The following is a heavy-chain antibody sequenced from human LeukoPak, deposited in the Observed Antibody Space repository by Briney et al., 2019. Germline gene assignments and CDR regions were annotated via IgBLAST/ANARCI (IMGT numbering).Heavy chain of an antibody. D-gene: IGHD6-13*01. CDR3: ANLPPDPPYSSSWYIFDY. Sequence: PGGSLRLSCAASGFTFSSYEMNWVRQAPGKGLEWVSYISSSGSTIYYAVSVKGRFTISRDNSKNTLYLQMNSLRAEDTAVYYCANLPPDPPYSSSWYIFDYWGQGTLVTVSS. CDR1: GFTFSSYE. CDR2: ISSSGSTI. J-gene: IGHJ4*02. V-gene: IGHV3-48*03.